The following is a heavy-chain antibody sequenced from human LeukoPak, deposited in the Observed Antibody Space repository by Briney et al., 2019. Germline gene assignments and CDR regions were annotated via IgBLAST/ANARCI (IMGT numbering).Heavy chain of an antibody. V-gene: IGHV4-31*03. CDR2: VSYSGST. D-gene: IGHD1-20*01. J-gene: IGHJ5*02. CDR1: GGSITSGRFY. CDR3: ARDPRGDITGTTFDR. Sequence: SQTLSLTCTLSGGSITSGRFYWTWIRQHPQRGLGWIGYVSYSGSTNYNSSLKSRLTISADTSKNQFYLRLTSVTAADTAVYFCARDPRGDITGTTFDRWGQGTLVTVSS.